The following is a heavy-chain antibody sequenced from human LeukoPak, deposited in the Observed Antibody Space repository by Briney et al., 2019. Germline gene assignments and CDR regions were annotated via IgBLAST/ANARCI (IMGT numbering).Heavy chain of an antibody. CDR3: ARGNEYSRPGHDY. D-gene: IGHD6-6*01. V-gene: IGHV3-30*04. CDR2: ISYDGSNK. J-gene: IGHJ4*02. Sequence: GGSLRLSCAASGFTFSSYAMHWVRQAPGKGLEWVAVISYDGSNKYYADSVKGRFTISRDNSKNTLYLQMNSLRAEDTAVYYCARGNEYSRPGHDYWGQGTLVTVSS. CDR1: GFTFSSYA.